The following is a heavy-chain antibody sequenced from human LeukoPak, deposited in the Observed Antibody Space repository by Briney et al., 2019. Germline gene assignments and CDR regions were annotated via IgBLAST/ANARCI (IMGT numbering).Heavy chain of an antibody. J-gene: IGHJ4*02. CDR2: ISYDGSNK. CDR3: ARDLDYYDSSGLDY. D-gene: IGHD3-22*01. V-gene: IGHV3-30-3*01. Sequence: PGGSLRLSCAASGFTFSSYAMHWVRQAPGKGLEWVAVISYDGSNKYYADSVKGRFTISRDNSKNTLYLQMNSLRAEDTAVYYCARDLDYYDSSGLDYWGQGTLVTVSS. CDR1: GFTFSSYA.